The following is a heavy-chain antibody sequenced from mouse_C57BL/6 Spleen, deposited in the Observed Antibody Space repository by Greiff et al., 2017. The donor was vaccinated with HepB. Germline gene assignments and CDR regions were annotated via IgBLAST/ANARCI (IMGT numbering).Heavy chain of an antibody. D-gene: IGHD2-1*01. CDR1: GYTFTSYW. V-gene: IGHV1-7*01. Sequence: QVQLQQSGAELAKPGASVKLSCKASGYTFTSYWMHWVKQRPGQGLEWIGYINPSSGYTKYNQKFKDKATLTADKSSSTAYMQLSSLTYEDSAVYYCARREWGNYDWFAYWGQGTLDTVSA. CDR2: INPSSGYT. J-gene: IGHJ3*01. CDR3: ARREWGNYDWFAY.